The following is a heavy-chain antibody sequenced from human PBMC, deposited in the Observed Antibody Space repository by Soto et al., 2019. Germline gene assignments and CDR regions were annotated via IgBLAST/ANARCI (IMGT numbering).Heavy chain of an antibody. CDR1: GFTFSSYA. Sequence: GGSLRLSCAASGFTFSSYAMSWVRQAPGKGLEWVSAISGSGGSTYYADSVKGRFTISRDNSKNTLYLQMNSLRAEDTAVYYCAKDLERYFDWLLYFDYWGQGTLVTVSS. V-gene: IGHV3-23*01. J-gene: IGHJ4*02. CDR2: ISGSGGST. D-gene: IGHD3-9*01. CDR3: AKDLERYFDWLLYFDY.